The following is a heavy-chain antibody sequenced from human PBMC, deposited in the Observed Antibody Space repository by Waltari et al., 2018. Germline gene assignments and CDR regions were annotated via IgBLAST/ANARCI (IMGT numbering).Heavy chain of an antibody. D-gene: IGHD2-21*01. CDR3: AREPDLAYCGGDCYSYFDY. CDR2: IDHSGST. V-gene: IGHV4-38-2*02. Sequence: QVQLQESGPGLVKPSETLSLTCTVSGYSISSGYYWGWIRQPPGKGLEWIGSIDHSGSTYYNPSLKSRVTISVDTSKNQFSLKLSSVTAADTAVYYCAREPDLAYCGGDCYSYFDYWGQGTLVTVSS. J-gene: IGHJ4*02. CDR1: GYSISSGYY.